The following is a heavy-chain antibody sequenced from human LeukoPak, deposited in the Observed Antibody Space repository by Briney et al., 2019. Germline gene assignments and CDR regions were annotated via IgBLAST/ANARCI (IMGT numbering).Heavy chain of an antibody. V-gene: IGHV4-59*11. D-gene: IGHD3-10*01. CDR3: ARSTITMVRGILGFDP. J-gene: IGHJ5*02. Sequence: HSETLFLTCTVSGGSISSHYWSWIRQPPGKGLEWIGYIYYSGSTNYNPSLKSRVTISVDTSKNQFSLKLSSVTAADTAVYYCARSTITMVRGILGFDPWGQGTLVTVSS. CDR2: IYYSGST. CDR1: GGSISSHY.